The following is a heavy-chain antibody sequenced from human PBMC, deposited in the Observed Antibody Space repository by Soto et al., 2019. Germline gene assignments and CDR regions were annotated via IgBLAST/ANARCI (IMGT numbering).Heavy chain of an antibody. CDR3: ATEGDPRLYTATVFDY. V-gene: IGHV1-46*01. Sequence: QVRLVQSGAEVKKPGASVKISCETSGYTFPKFHLHWVRQAPGQGLEWVGRINPAGGAANYAQPFQGTVSVTTDTFTSTVYMQLSNLRSEDTAVYYCATEGDPRLYTATVFDYWGQGTLLSVSS. CDR1: GYTFPKFH. J-gene: IGHJ4*02. D-gene: IGHD2-21*01. CDR2: INPAGGAA.